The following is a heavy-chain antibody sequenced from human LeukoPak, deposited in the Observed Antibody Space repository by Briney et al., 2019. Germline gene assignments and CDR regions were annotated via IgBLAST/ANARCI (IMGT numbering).Heavy chain of an antibody. CDR1: GFSFSSNW. Sequence: PGGSLRLSCAAPGFSFSSNWMGWVRQAPGKGLEWVAHIKRDGSQKYYLDSVKGRFTISRDNAKNSLYLQMNSLRVEDTAVYYCAKDRTVGASYWYFDLWGRGTLVTVSS. CDR2: IKRDGSQK. J-gene: IGHJ2*01. V-gene: IGHV3-7*01. CDR3: AKDRTVGASYWYFDL. D-gene: IGHD1-26*01.